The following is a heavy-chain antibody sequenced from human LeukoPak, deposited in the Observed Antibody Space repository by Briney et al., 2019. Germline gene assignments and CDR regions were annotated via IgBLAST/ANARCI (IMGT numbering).Heavy chain of an antibody. CDR3: ARTTNDLAFDI. CDR1: GFTFSSYA. Sequence: GGSLRLSCAASGFTFSSYAMSWVRQAPGKGLKWVSVLYSSGSTYHADSVKGRFTISRDNSKNTLYLQMNSLRVEDTAVYYCARTTNDLAFDIWGQGTMVTVSS. J-gene: IGHJ3*02. D-gene: IGHD1-1*01. CDR2: LYSSGST. V-gene: IGHV3-23*05.